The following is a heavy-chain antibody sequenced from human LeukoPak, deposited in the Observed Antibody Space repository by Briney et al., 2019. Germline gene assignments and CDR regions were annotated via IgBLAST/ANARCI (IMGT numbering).Heavy chain of an antibody. V-gene: IGHV3-21*01. CDR1: GFTFSSYS. D-gene: IGHD3-10*01. Sequence: PGGSLRLSCAASGFTFSSYSMNWVRQAPGKGLEWVSSISSSSSYIYYADSEKGRFTISRDNAKNSLYLQMNSLRAEDTAVYYCARDRQRHYYGSGSYYNVPPDYWGQGTLVTVSS. CDR2: ISSSSSYI. J-gene: IGHJ4*02. CDR3: ARDRQRHYYGSGSYYNVPPDY.